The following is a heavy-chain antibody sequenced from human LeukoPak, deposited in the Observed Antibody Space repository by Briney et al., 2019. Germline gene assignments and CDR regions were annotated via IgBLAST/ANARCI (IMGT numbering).Heavy chain of an antibody. CDR1: GFSFSSYA. CDR3: AREGYSYGCDY. Sequence: PGGSLRLSCAASGFSFSSYAMHWVRQAPREGLEWVEVISYDGSNKYYADSVKGRSTISRDNSKNTLYLQMNSLRAEDTAVYYCAREGYSYGCDYWGQGTLVTVSS. CDR2: ISYDGSNK. J-gene: IGHJ4*02. D-gene: IGHD5-18*01. V-gene: IGHV3-30*04.